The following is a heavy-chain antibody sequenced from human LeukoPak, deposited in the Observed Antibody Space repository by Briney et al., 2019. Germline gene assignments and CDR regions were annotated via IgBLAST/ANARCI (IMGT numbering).Heavy chain of an antibody. V-gene: IGHV3-48*03. Sequence: GGSLRLSCAASGFTFSSYEMNWVRQAPGKGLEWVSYISSSGSAIYYADSVKGRFTISRDTSKNTLFLQMNSLRAEDTAVYYCAPPPYGSAPKDWGQGTLVTVSS. CDR2: ISSSGSAI. CDR1: GFTFSSYE. CDR3: APPPYGSAPKD. J-gene: IGHJ4*02. D-gene: IGHD3-10*01.